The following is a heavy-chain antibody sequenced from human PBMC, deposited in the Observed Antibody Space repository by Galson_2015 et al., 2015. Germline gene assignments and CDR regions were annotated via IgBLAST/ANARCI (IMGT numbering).Heavy chain of an antibody. CDR3: AREGRGTSVGMDV. CDR1: GYSFSNYG. D-gene: IGHD1-1*01. Sequence: SVKVSCKASGYSFSNYGISWVRQAPGQGLEWMGWISGYNGGTNYPQKFQGRVTMTTDTSTSTAYMEVRGLGSDDTAVYYCAREGRGTSVGMDVWGQGTTVTVSS. J-gene: IGHJ6*02. CDR2: ISGYNGGT. V-gene: IGHV1-18*04.